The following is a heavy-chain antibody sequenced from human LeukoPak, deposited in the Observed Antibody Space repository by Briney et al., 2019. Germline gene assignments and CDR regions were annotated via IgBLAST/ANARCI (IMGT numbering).Heavy chain of an antibody. Sequence: GGSLRLSCAASGFTFSNYGIHWVRQAPGKGLEWMAFVRSDGGIKYYADSVKGRFTISRDNSRTTVYLQMNSLRAEDTAVYHCAKDLPAAYFDYWGQGTLVTVSS. CDR2: VRSDGGIK. D-gene: IGHD2-2*01. CDR1: GFTFSNYG. V-gene: IGHV3-30*02. CDR3: AKDLPAAYFDY. J-gene: IGHJ4*02.